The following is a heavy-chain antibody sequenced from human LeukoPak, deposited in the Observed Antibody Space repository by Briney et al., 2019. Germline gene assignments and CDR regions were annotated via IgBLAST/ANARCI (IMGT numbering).Heavy chain of an antibody. Sequence: GGSLRLSCAASGFTVISNYMSWVRQAPGRGLEWVSVIYSGGSTYYADSVKGRFTISRDNSKNTLYLQMNSLRAEDTAVYYCARVGVVPPGWNFDYWGQGTLVTVSS. V-gene: IGHV3-53*01. CDR3: ARVGVVPPGWNFDY. D-gene: IGHD2-2*01. CDR2: IYSGGST. J-gene: IGHJ4*02. CDR1: GFTVISNY.